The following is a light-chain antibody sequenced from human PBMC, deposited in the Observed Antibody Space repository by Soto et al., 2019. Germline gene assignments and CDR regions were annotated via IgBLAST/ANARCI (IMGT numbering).Light chain of an antibody. CDR3: QQSYSTPLT. V-gene: IGKV3-11*01. CDR1: QSVGSY. J-gene: IGKJ4*01. CDR2: DAS. Sequence: ESVLTQSPATLSLSPGEGATLSCRASQSVGSYLAWYQKKSGQPPRLLIYDASKRATDIPARFRGSGSGTDFTLTISSLQPEDFATYYCQQSYSTPLTFGGGTKVDIK.